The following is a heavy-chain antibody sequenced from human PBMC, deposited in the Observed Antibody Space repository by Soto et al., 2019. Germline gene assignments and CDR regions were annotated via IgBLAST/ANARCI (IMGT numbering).Heavy chain of an antibody. CDR2: IWYDGSNK. CDR1: GFTFSSYG. D-gene: IGHD2-2*01. V-gene: IGHV3-33*01. J-gene: IGHJ4*02. CDR3: ARASSSDSAPPGY. Sequence: GGSLRLSCAASGFTFSSYGMHWVRQAPGKGLEWVAVIWYDGSNKYYADSVKGRFTISRDNSKNTLYLQMNSLRAEDTAVYYCARASSSDSAPPGYWGQGTLVTVS.